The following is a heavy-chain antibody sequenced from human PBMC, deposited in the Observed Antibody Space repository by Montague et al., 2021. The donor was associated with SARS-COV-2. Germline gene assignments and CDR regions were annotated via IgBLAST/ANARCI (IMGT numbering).Heavy chain of an antibody. D-gene: IGHD3-3*01. V-gene: IGHV4-61*01. J-gene: IGHJ4*02. Sequence: SETLSLTCTVSGGSVHSGSYHWNWIRQPPGKGLEWIGYIYYSGSTSYNPSLKSRVTISLDTSKNQFSLNLTSVTAADTALYFCARELEIHDFLSGYYIGDWGQGTLVTVSS. CDR3: ARELEIHDFLSGYYIGD. CDR1: GGSVHSGSYH. CDR2: IYYSGST.